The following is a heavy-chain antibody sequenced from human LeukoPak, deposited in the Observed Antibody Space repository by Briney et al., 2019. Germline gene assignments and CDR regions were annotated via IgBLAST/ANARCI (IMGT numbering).Heavy chain of an antibody. J-gene: IGHJ4*02. V-gene: IGHV4-59*08. Sequence: SETLSFTCTGSGGSMSSNYWGWIGQPPGKGLEWIGYIYYSGSTNYNPSLKSRVTISVDTSKNQFSLKLSSVTAADTAVYYCARSPAVAGTYYFDYWGQGTLVTVSS. CDR3: ARSPAVAGTYYFDY. CDR1: GGSMSSNY. CDR2: IYYSGST. D-gene: IGHD6-19*01.